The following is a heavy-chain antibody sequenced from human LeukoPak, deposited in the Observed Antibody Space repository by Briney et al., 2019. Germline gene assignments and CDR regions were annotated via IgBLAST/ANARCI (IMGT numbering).Heavy chain of an antibody. CDR1: GGSISSGSYY. Sequence: SQPLSLPSTVSGGSISSGSYYWSWIRRPAGKGLEWIGRIYTSGSTNYNPSLKGRVTISVDTSKNQFSLKLSSVTAADTAVYYCAIGGSGWYSYWGQGTLVTVSS. CDR2: IYTSGST. D-gene: IGHD6-19*01. V-gene: IGHV4-61*02. CDR3: AIGGSGWYSY. J-gene: IGHJ4*02.